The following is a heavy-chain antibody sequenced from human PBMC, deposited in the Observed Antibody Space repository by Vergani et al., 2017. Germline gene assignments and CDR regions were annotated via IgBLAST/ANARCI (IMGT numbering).Heavy chain of an antibody. Sequence: QVQLVESGGGVVQPGRSLRLSCAASGFTLSSYGMHWVRPAPGKGLELVAVMSYDGSNKYYADSVKGRFTISRDNSKNTLYLQMNSLRAEDTAVYYCANPNPRGGTWNDYYVDVWDKGTKVTVSS. D-gene: IGHD1-1*01. CDR3: ANPNPRGGTWNDYYVDV. J-gene: IGHJ6*03. CDR2: MSYDGSNK. CDR1: GFTLSSYG. V-gene: IGHV3-30*18.